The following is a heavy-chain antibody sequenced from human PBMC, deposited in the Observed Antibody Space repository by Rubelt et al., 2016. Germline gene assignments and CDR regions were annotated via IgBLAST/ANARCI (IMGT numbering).Heavy chain of an antibody. Sequence: QVQLVQSGAEVKKPGASVKVSCKASGYTFTSYGISWVRQAPGQGLEWMGWISAYNGNTNYAQKLQGRFTMTTDTSTSTVYRELRSLRSDDTAVYYCARDRGGYYFDYWGQGTLVTVSS. V-gene: IGHV1-18*01. CDR2: ISAYNGNT. J-gene: IGHJ4*02. CDR3: ARDRGGYYFDY. D-gene: IGHD2-15*01. CDR1: GYTFTSYG.